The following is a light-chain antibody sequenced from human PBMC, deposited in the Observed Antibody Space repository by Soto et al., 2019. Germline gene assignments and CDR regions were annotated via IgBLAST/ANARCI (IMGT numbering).Light chain of an antibody. J-gene: IGLJ2*01. Sequence: QLVLXQPPSXSGAPGQRVTISXTGSSSNIGAGYDVHWYQQLPGRAPKLLXXXNTNRPSGVPDRFSGSKSGTSASLAITGLQAEDEADYYCLSFDSSLSVVFGGGTKLTVL. CDR3: LSFDSSLSVV. V-gene: IGLV1-40*01. CDR1: SSNIGAGYD. CDR2: XNT.